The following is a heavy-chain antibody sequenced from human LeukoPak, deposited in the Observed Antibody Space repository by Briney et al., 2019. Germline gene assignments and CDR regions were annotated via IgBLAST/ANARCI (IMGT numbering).Heavy chain of an antibody. V-gene: IGHV4-59*11. CDR2: IHYSGST. Sequence: SETLSLTCTVSGGSISSHYWNWIRQPPGKGLEWIGYIHYSGSTNYNPSLKSRVTISVDTSKNQFSLKLSSVTAADTAVYYFARWYYDLPRYMDVWGKGTAVPVSS. CDR1: GGSISSHY. D-gene: IGHD3-3*01. CDR3: ARWYYDLPRYMDV. J-gene: IGHJ6*03.